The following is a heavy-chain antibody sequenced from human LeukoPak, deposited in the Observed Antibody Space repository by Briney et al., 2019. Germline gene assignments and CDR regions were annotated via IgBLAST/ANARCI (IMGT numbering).Heavy chain of an antibody. CDR3: ARDLGIFGDFDY. V-gene: IGHV3-30*02. Sequence: GGSLRLSCTTSGFSFSNFGMHCVRQAPDKGLEWLAFIRYDGSNEYSADSVKGRFTISRDNSRNTLFLQMDSLRSEDTAVYYCARDLGIFGDFDYWGQGTLVIVSS. J-gene: IGHJ4*02. CDR2: IRYDGSNE. CDR1: GFSFSNFG. D-gene: IGHD3-3*01.